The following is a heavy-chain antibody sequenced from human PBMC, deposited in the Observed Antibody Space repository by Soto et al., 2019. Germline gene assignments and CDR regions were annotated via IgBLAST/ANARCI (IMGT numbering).Heavy chain of an antibody. CDR2: ISYSGST. CDR1: GYYISSSKW. D-gene: IGHD6-13*01. V-gene: IGHV4-28*01. CDR3: ARIAADGRGPWFDP. J-gene: IGHJ5*02. Sequence: QVQLQESGPGLVKPSDTLSRTCDVTGYYISSSKWWGWIRQPPGKGLEWIGYISYSGSTYYNPSLKSRVTMSVDTSKNQFSLKLSSVTAVDTAMYYCARIAADGRGPWFDPWGQGTLVTVSS.